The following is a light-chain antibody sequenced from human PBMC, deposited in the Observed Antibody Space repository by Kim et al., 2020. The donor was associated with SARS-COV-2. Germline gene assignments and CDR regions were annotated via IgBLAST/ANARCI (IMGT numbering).Light chain of an antibody. Sequence: GQKETISSSGSSPNIGSKTVNRYQKLPGTAPKLLIYTNNQRPSGVPGRFSGSTSGTPASLAISGLQSEDEADYYCAAWDDSLNGGVFGGGTKLTVL. J-gene: IGLJ3*02. CDR3: AAWDDSLNGGV. V-gene: IGLV1-44*01. CDR1: SPNIGSKT. CDR2: TNN.